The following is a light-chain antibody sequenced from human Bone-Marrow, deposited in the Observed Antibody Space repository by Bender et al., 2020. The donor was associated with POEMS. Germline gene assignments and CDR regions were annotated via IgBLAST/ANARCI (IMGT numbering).Light chain of an antibody. CDR1: SSDVGSYHR. J-gene: IGLJ2*01. CDR3: SSYTGSNNLV. V-gene: IGLV2-8*01. CDR2: EVT. Sequence: QSALAQPPSVSGSLGQSVIISCTGTSSDVGSYHRVSWFQQSPGTGPKLIIYEVTKRPSGVPDRFSGSKSGNTASLTVSGLQAEDEADYYCSSYTGSNNLVFGGGTKLTVL.